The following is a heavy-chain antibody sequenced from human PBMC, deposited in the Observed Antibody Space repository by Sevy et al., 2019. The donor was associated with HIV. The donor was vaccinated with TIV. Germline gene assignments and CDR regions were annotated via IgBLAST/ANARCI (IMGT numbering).Heavy chain of an antibody. CDR1: EFTFSSYA. CDR3: AIGFCSGATCPRDYYYYGMDL. V-gene: IGHV3-23*01. J-gene: IGHJ6*02. Sequence: GGSLRLSCSASEFTFSSYAMSWVRQAPGKGLEWVSSISGSGRFTYYADFVEGRFIISRDNSKNTLSVQMNSLRAEDTAVYYCAIGFCSGATCPRDYYYYGMDLWGQGTTVTVSS. D-gene: IGHD2-15*01. CDR2: ISGSGRFT.